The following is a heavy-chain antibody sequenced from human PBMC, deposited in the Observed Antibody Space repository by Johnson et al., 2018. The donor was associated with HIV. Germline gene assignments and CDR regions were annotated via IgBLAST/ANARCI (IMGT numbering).Heavy chain of an antibody. J-gene: IGHJ3*01. CDR1: GFTFENYG. Sequence: VQLVESGGSVIRPGGSLRLSCVGTGFTFENYGMSWVRQAPGKGLQWVSGINWNGDTTTYAASVRGRFTVSRDNAKRSLYLQLSNLRAEDTALYYCATLTVRSRAFDLWGQGTLVTVSS. D-gene: IGHD4-17*01. CDR3: ATLTVRSRAFDL. CDR2: INWNGDTT. V-gene: IGHV3-20*04.